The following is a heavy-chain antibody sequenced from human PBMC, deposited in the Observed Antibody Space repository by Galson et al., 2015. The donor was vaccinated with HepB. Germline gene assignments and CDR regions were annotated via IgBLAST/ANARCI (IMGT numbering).Heavy chain of an antibody. V-gene: IGHV3-7*03. CDR3: ARVPGGGYCSGGSCYNYYYYGMDV. J-gene: IGHJ6*02. CDR1: GFTFSSYW. D-gene: IGHD2-15*01. Sequence: SLRLSCAASGFTFSSYWMSWVRQAPGKGLEWVANIKQAGSGRYCVDSVRGRFTISRDNAKNSLYLQMNSLKAEDTAVYYCARVPGGGYCSGGSCYNYYYYGMDVWGQGTTVTVSS. CDR2: IKQAGSGR.